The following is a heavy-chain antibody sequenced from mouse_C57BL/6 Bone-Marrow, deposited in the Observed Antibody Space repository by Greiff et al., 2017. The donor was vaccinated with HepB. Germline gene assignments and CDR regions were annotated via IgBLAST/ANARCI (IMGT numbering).Heavy chain of an antibody. J-gene: IGHJ3*01. CDR3: TRLGVTTFAWFAY. CDR2: IYPGNSDT. Sequence: VQLKESGTVLARPGASVKMSCKTSGYTFTSYWMHWVKQRPGQGLEWIGAIYPGNSDTSYNQKFKGKVKLTAVTSASTAYMELSSLTNEDSAVYYCTRLGVTTFAWFAYWGQGTLVTVSA. V-gene: IGHV1-5*01. D-gene: IGHD2-1*01. CDR1: GYTFTSYW.